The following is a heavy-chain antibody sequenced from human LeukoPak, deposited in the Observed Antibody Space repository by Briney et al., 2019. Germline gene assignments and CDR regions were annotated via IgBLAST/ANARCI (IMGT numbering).Heavy chain of an antibody. D-gene: IGHD1-26*01. CDR3: ARGLGATQYEPMGY. Sequence: PGGSLRLSCAASGFTFSSYAMHWVRQAPGKGLEWVALISYDGSNKYYADSVKGRFTISRDNSKNTLYLQMNSLRAEDTAVYYCARGLGATQYEPMGYWGQGTLVTVSS. CDR1: GFTFSSYA. CDR2: ISYDGSNK. J-gene: IGHJ4*02. V-gene: IGHV3-30*14.